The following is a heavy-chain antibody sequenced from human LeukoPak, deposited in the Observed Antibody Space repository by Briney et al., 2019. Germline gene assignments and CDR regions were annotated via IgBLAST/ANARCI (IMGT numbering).Heavy chain of an antibody. D-gene: IGHD3-10*01. CDR3: ARDPRGDLPYGSGSQNDY. CDR2: INPNSGGT. Sequence: ASVKVSCKASGSTFTGYYMHWVRQAPGQGLEWMGRINPNSGGTNYAQKFQGRVTMTRDTSISTAYMELSRLRSDDTAVYYCARDPRGDLPYGSGSQNDYWGQGTLVTVSS. V-gene: IGHV1-2*06. CDR1: GSTFTGYY. J-gene: IGHJ4*02.